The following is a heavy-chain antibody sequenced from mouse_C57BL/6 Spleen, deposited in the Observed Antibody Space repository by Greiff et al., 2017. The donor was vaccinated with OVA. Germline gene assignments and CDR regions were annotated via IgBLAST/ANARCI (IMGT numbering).Heavy chain of an antibody. Sequence: QVQLQQSGAELVRPGASVTLSCKASGYTFTDYEMHWVKQTPVHGLEWIGAIDPETGGPAYNQKFKGKAILTADKSSSTAYMELRSLTSEDSAVYYCTRTGGNYGAWFAYWGQGTLVTVSA. D-gene: IGHD2-1*01. CDR3: TRTGGNYGAWFAY. CDR1: GYTFTDYE. J-gene: IGHJ3*01. CDR2: IDPETGGP. V-gene: IGHV1-15*01.